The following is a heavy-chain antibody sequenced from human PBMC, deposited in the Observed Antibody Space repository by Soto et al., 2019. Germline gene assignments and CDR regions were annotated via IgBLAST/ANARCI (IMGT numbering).Heavy chain of an antibody. J-gene: IGHJ4*02. CDR1: GGSGNSNNYY. D-gene: IGHD2-15*01. Sequence: SETLSLTCTVSGGSGNSNNYYWAWVLQPPGKGLAWIASIYYDGTTYYNTSLKSRVTISRDTSKNQFSLRLTSMTAADTAVYYCAKVVVAATRHTDFDSWGQGTLVTVSS. CDR2: IYYDGTT. CDR3: AKVVVAATRHTDFDS. V-gene: IGHV4-39*02.